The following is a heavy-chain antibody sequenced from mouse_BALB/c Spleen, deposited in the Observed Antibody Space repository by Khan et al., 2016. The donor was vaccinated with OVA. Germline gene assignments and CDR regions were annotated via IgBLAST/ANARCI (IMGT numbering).Heavy chain of an antibody. V-gene: IGHV1S137*01. Sequence: QMQLEESGPELVRPGVSVKISCKGSGYTFTDYAMYWVKQSHAKSLEWIGLISTYSGSTNYNQKFKGKVTMTVDKSSSAAYMELARLTSEDSAIYYYARPAYDGYYDYWGQGTALTVSS. J-gene: IGHJ2*01. CDR3: ARPAYDGYYDY. CDR1: GYTFTDYA. D-gene: IGHD2-3*01. CDR2: ISTYSGST.